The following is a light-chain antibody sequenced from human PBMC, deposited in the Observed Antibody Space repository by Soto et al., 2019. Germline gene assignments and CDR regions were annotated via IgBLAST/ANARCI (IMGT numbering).Light chain of an antibody. CDR1: SGYRY. J-gene: IGLJ1*01. CDR2: EVS. CDR3: SSYTSNTIYV. V-gene: IGLV2-14*01. Sequence: QSALTQPASVSGSPGQSITIFCTGTSGYRYVSWYQQHPGKAPKLIIYEVSNRPSGVSNRFSGSKSGNTASLTISGLQADDEADYYCSSYTSNTIYVFGTGTKVTVL.